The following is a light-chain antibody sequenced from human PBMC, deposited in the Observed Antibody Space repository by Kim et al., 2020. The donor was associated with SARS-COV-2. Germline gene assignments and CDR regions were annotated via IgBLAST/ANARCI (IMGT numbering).Light chain of an antibody. V-gene: IGKV1-27*01. Sequence: SACVGDRVTITCRASQGISNYVAWYQQKPGKVPKLLIYDAAALESGVPSRFSGSGSGTDFTLTISSLQPEDVATYYCQRYNSAPLTFGGGTKVEI. CDR1: QGISNY. CDR2: DAA. J-gene: IGKJ4*01. CDR3: QRYNSAPLT.